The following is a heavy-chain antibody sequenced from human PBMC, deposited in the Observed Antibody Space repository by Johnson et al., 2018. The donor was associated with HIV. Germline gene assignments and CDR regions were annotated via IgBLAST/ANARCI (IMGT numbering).Heavy chain of an antibody. CDR3: AKQNRGAFDI. D-gene: IGHD1/OR15-1a*01. V-gene: IGHV3-53*01. CDR2: IYSGGST. Sequence: VQLVESGGGLIQPGGSLRLSCVVSGFTVSSNYMSWVRQAPGKGLEWVSVIYSGGSTYYADSVKGRFTISRDTSKNTLYVQMNGLRAEDTAVYYCAKQNRGAFDIWGQGTMVTVSS. CDR1: GFTVSSNY. J-gene: IGHJ3*02.